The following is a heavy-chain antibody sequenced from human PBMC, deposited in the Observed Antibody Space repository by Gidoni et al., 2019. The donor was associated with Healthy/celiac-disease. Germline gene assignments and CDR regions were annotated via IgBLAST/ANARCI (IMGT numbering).Heavy chain of an antibody. V-gene: IGHV3-23*01. D-gene: IGHD3-16*01. J-gene: IGHJ4*02. Sequence: VQLLESGGGLVQPGGSLRRSVAALGFPFSTSAMGWVRKAPGKGVGWVSAIRGSGGRTYYAESVKGRFNISRENSKNTLYMQMNSLRAEDTAVYYCAKGGVSNLGGLWVLGFDYWGQGTLVTVSS. CDR1: GFPFSTSA. CDR2: IRGSGGRT. CDR3: AKGGVSNLGGLWVLGFDY.